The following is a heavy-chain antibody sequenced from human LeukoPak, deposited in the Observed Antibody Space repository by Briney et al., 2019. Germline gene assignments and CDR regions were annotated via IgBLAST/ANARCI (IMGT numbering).Heavy chain of an antibody. V-gene: IGHV3-7*01. CDR1: GFTFSYYW. J-gene: IGHJ1*01. CDR2: IKQDGSEK. CDR3: AREDYGANSGPYFQH. Sequence: GGSLRLSCAASGFTFSYYWMSWVRQAPGKGLEWVANIKQDGSEKYYVDSAKGRFTISRDNAKNSLYLQMNSLRAEDTAVYYCAREDYGANSGPYFQHWGQGTLVTVSS. D-gene: IGHD4-23*01.